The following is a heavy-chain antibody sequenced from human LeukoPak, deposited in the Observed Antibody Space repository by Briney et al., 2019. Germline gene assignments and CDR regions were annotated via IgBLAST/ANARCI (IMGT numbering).Heavy chain of an antibody. CDR1: GGSISSYY. Sequence: SETLSLTCTVSGGSISSYYWSWIRQPPGKGLEWIGYISYSGSTNYNPSLKSRVTISVDTSKNQFSLKLSSVTAADTAVYYCARTMKGDFWSNYSYYYYYYMDVWGKGTTVTVSS. J-gene: IGHJ6*03. CDR2: ISYSGST. D-gene: IGHD3-3*01. V-gene: IGHV4-59*01. CDR3: ARTMKGDFWSNYSYYYYYYMDV.